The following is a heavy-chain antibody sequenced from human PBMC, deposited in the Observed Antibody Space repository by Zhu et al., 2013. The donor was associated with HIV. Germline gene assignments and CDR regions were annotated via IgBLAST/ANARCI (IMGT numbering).Heavy chain of an antibody. J-gene: IGHJ4*02. D-gene: IGHD3-10*01. V-gene: IGHV1-8*02. Sequence: QVQLVQSGAEVKKPGASVKVSCKASGYTFTDYYMHWVRQAPGQGLEWMGWMNPNSGNTGYAQKFQGRVTMTRNTSISTAYMELSSLRSEDTAVYYCARDLSHYYGSGSRDDYWGQGTLVTVSS. CDR2: MNPNSGNT. CDR1: GYTFTDYY. CDR3: ARDLSHYYGSGSRDDY.